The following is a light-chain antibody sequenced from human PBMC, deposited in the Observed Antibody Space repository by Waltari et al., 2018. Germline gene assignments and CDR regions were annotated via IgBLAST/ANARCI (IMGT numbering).Light chain of an antibody. CDR2: ENT. J-gene: IGLJ3*02. Sequence: QSVLTQAPSMSGAPGQRVTISCTGDDSNVASFGLNWYQHLPGRVPKLLIYENTKRPSGVPDRFSGSKSGTSASLAIEGLQPEDEGDYYCQSYDNSLRGSVLFGGGTKVTV. V-gene: IGLV1-40*01. CDR1: DSNVASFG. CDR3: QSYDNSLRGSVL.